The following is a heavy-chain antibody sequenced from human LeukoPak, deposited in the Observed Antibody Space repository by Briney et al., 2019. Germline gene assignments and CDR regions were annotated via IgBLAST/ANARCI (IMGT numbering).Heavy chain of an antibody. CDR1: GGSVSSGSYY. V-gene: IGHV4-61*01. CDR2: IYYSGST. J-gene: IGHJ4*02. CDR3: ARYRSGSYSETDY. Sequence: SGTLSLTCAVSGGSVSSGSYYWSWIRQPPGKGLEWIGYIYYSGSTNYNPSLKSRVTISVDTSKNQFSLKLSSVTAADTAVYYCARYRSGSYSETDYWGQGTLVTVSS. D-gene: IGHD1-26*01.